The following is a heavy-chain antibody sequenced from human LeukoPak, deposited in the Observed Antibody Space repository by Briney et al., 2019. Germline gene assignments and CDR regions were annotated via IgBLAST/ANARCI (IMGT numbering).Heavy chain of an antibody. CDR3: AKGLHYTSNWFDP. Sequence: GGSLRLSCAASGFTFSSYGMHWVRQAPGKGLEWVSGISWNSGSIGYADSVKGRFTISRDNAKNSLYLQMNSLRAEDTALYYCAKGLHYTSNWFDPWGQGTLVTVSS. J-gene: IGHJ5*02. V-gene: IGHV3-9*01. CDR1: GFTFSSYG. CDR2: ISWNSGSI. D-gene: IGHD3-10*01.